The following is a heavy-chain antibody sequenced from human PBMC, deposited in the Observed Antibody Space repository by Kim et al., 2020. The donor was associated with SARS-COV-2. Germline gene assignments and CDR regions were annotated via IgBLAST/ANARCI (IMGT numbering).Heavy chain of an antibody. CDR3: ARVGASGFWSGPIDY. CDR1: GGSISSSNW. J-gene: IGHJ4*02. Sequence: SETLSLTCAVSGGSISSSNWWSWVRQPPGKGLEWIGEIYHSGSTNYNPSLKSRVTISVDKSKNQFSLKLSSVTAADTAVYYCARVGASGFWSGPIDYWGQGTLVTVSS. CDR2: IYHSGST. D-gene: IGHD3-3*01. V-gene: IGHV4-4*02.